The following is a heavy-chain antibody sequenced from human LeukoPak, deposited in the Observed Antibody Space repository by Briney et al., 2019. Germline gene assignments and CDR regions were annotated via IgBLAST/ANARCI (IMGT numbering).Heavy chain of an antibody. D-gene: IGHD5-18*01. Sequence: PSETLSLTCAVYGGSFSGYYWSWIRQPPGKGLEWIGEINQSGSTNYNPSLKSRVTISVDTSKNQFSLKLSSVTAADTAVYYCARIRGYSYGNFDYWGQGTLVTVSS. V-gene: IGHV4-34*01. CDR1: GGSFSGYY. J-gene: IGHJ4*02. CDR3: ARIRGYSYGNFDY. CDR2: INQSGST.